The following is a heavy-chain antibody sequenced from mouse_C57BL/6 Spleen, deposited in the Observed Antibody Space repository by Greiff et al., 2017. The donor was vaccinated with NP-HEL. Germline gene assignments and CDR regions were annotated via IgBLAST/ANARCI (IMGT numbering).Heavy chain of an antibody. CDR3: ARVYAMDY. CDR1: GFTFSSYA. Sequence: EVQVVESGGGLVKPGGSLKLSCAASGFTFSSYAMSWVRQTPEKRLEWVATISDGGSYTYYPDNVKGRFTISRDNAKNNRYLQMNHLKSEDTAMYYCARVYAMDYWGQGTSVTVSS. J-gene: IGHJ4*01. CDR2: ISDGGSYT. V-gene: IGHV5-4*01.